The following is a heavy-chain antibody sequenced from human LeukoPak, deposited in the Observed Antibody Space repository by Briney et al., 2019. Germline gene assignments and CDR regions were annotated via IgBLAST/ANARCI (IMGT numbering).Heavy chain of an antibody. J-gene: IGHJ5*02. CDR1: GGTFSSYA. CDR3: AREERDIVVVVAATGLYSWFDP. D-gene: IGHD2-15*01. Sequence: SVKVSCKASGGTFSSYAISWVRQAPGQGLEWMGRIIPILGIANYAQKFQGRVTITADKSTSTAYMELSSLRSEDTAVYYCAREERDIVVVVAATGLYSWFDPWGQGTLVTVSS. CDR2: IIPILGIA. V-gene: IGHV1-69*04.